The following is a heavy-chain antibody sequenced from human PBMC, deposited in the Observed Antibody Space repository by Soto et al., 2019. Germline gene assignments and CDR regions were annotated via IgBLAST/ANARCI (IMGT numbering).Heavy chain of an antibody. D-gene: IGHD1-26*01. CDR2: ITGRGGST. V-gene: IGHV3-23*01. J-gene: IGHJ4*02. CDR1: GFTFSRYA. Sequence: GGSLRLSCAASGFTFSRYAMTWVRQAPGKGLEWISTITGRGGSTYYADSVKGRFTVSRDNSKNTLYLQMTSLRADDTAVYYCAKDPPSGSDYWGQGTLVTVSS. CDR3: AKDPPSGSDY.